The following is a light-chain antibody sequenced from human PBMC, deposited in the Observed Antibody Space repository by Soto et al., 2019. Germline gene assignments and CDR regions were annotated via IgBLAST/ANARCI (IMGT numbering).Light chain of an antibody. CDR1: SSDIGGYNY. J-gene: IGLJ1*01. CDR3: SSYTSTSTLYV. V-gene: IGLV2-14*03. Sequence: QSALTQPASVSGSPGQSITISCTGTSSDIGGYNYVSWYQQLPGKVPKLIIYDVSNRPSWVSDRFSGSKSGNAASLTISGLQAEDEADYHCSSYTSTSTLYVFGTGTKLTVL. CDR2: DVS.